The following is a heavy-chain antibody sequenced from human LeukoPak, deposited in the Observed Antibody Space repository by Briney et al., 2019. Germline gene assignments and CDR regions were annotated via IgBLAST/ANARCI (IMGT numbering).Heavy chain of an antibody. D-gene: IGHD3-10*01. CDR1: GGSISSSPYY. CDR2: IYYSGTT. J-gene: IGHJ5*02. CDR3: ARLTLWFGVPFDP. Sequence: SETLSLTCTVSGGSISSSPYYWGWIRQPPGKGLEWIGSIYYSGTTHYSPSLESRVTISVDTSKNQFSLKLASVTAADTAVYFCARLTLWFGVPFDPWGQGTLVTVSS. V-gene: IGHV4-39*07.